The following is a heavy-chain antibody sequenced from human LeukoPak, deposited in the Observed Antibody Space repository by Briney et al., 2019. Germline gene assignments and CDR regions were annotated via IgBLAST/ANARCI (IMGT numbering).Heavy chain of an antibody. CDR2: INPSGGST. CDR3: ARGFLYYFDY. V-gene: IGHV1-46*01. J-gene: IGHJ4*02. CDR1: GYIFTSYY. Sequence: ASVKVSCKASGYIFTSYYMYWVRQAPGQGLEWMGIINPSGGSTTYAQNFQGRVTMTRDTSTSTVYMELNSLRSEDTAVYYCARGFLYYFDYWGQGTLVTVSS. D-gene: IGHD2-2*02.